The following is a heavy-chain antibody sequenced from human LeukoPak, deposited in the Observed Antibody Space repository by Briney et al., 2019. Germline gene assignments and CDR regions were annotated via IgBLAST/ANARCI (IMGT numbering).Heavy chain of an antibody. CDR2: IYYSGRT. V-gene: IGHV4-31*03. D-gene: IGHD2-2*01. CDR1: GGPISSLRYY. Sequence: PSQTLPQTCTVSGGPISSLRYYWSWIPQHPGKGLEWIGYIYYSGRTYYHPSLKSRVTISVDTSKNQFSLKLSSVTAADTAVCYCARAVDCSSTCCYAAGVDYWGQEPLVTVSS. J-gene: IGHJ4*02. CDR3: ARAVDCSSTCCYAAGVDY.